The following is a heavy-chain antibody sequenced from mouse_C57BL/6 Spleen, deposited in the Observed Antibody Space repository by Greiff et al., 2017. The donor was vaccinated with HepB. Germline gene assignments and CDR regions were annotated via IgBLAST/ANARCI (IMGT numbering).Heavy chain of an antibody. V-gene: IGHV5-17*01. CDR2: ISSGSSTI. Sequence: EVKVVESGGGLVKPGGSLKLSCAASGFTFSDYGMHWVRQAPEKGLEWVAYISSGSSTIYYADTVKGRFTISRDNAKNTLFLQMTSLRSEDTAMYYCARGAYGYSNYAYYFDYWGQGTTLTVSS. D-gene: IGHD2-5*01. CDR1: GFTFSDYG. CDR3: ARGAYGYSNYAYYFDY. J-gene: IGHJ2*01.